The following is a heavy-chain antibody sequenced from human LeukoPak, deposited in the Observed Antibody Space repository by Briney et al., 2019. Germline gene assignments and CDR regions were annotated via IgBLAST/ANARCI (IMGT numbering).Heavy chain of an antibody. Sequence: SQTLSLTCTVSGGSISSGGYYWSWIRQHPGKGLEWIGYIYYSGSTYYNPSLKSRVTLSMDTSKNQYSLKMTSVTAADTAVYYCAREGGRQWLVSGALDSWGQGTLVTVSS. CDR2: IYYSGST. J-gene: IGHJ5*01. V-gene: IGHV4-31*03. CDR1: GGSISSGGYY. D-gene: IGHD6-19*01. CDR3: AREGGRQWLVSGALDS.